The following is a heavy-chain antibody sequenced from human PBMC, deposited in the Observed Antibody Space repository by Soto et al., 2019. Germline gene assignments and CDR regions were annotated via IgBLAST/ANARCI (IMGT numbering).Heavy chain of an antibody. V-gene: IGHV4-39*01. CDR2: IYYSGST. D-gene: IGHD6-13*01. Sequence: PSETPSLTCTVSGGSISSSSYCWGWIRQPPGNGLEWIGSIYYSGSTYYNPSLKSRVTISVDTSKNQFSLKLSSVTAADTAVYYCARARSSSWYSYYYYYMDVWGKGTTVTVSS. J-gene: IGHJ6*03. CDR3: ARARSSSWYSYYYYYMDV. CDR1: GGSISSSSYC.